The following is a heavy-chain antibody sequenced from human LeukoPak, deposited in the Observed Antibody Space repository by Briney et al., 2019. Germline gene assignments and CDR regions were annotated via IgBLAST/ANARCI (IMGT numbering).Heavy chain of an antibody. Sequence: ASVKVSCKASGYTFTGYYMHWVLQAPGQGLEWMGRINPNSGGTNYAQKFQGRVTMTRDTSISTAYMELSRLRSDDTAVYYCATFSDYVWGSYRHTDAFDIWGQGTMVTVSS. D-gene: IGHD3-16*02. CDR2: INPNSGGT. V-gene: IGHV1-2*06. CDR1: GYTFTGYY. CDR3: ATFSDYVWGSYRHTDAFDI. J-gene: IGHJ3*02.